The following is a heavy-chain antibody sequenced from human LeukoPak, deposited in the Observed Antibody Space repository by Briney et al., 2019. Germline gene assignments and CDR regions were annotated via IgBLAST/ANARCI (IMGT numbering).Heavy chain of an antibody. D-gene: IGHD2-15*01. CDR2: INHSGST. CDR3: AARGEIVVVVAAVFDY. Sequence: SETLSLTCAVYGGSFSGYYWSWIRQPPGKGLEWIGEINHSGSTNYNPSRKSRVTISVDTSKNQFSLKLSSVTAADTAVYYCAARGEIVVVVAAVFDYWGQGTLVTVSS. CDR1: GGSFSGYY. V-gene: IGHV4-34*01. J-gene: IGHJ4*02.